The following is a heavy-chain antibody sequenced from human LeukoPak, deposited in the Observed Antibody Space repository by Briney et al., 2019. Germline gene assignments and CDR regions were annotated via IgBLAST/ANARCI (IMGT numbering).Heavy chain of an antibody. CDR1: GFTFSSYA. Sequence: PGGSLRLSCAASGFTFSSYAMSWVRQAPGKGLDWVSAISGSGGSTYYADSVKGRFTISRDNAKNSLFLQMNSLRAEDTAVYYCARDGPYCTSTNCYFDYWGQGTLVTVSS. J-gene: IGHJ4*02. D-gene: IGHD2-2*01. V-gene: IGHV3-23*01. CDR2: ISGSGGST. CDR3: ARDGPYCTSTNCYFDY.